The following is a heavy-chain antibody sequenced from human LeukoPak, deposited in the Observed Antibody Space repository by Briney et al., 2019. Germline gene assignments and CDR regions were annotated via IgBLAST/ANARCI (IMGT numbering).Heavy chain of an antibody. D-gene: IGHD5-12*01. Sequence: GGSLRLSCEGSGFTFSNYWMGWVRQAPGKGLQWVANIKTDGSEKYYVDSVKGRFTISRDNAKNSLYLQMNSLRAEDTAVYYCARDEGYSGFNDAFDIWGQGTMVTVSS. CDR1: GFTFSNYW. J-gene: IGHJ3*02. V-gene: IGHV3-7*01. CDR3: ARDEGYSGFNDAFDI. CDR2: IKTDGSEK.